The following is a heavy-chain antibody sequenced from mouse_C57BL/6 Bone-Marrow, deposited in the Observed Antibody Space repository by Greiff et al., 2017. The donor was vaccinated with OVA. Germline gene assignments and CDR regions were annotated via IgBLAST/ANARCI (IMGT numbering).Heavy chain of an antibody. Sequence: VQLQQSGPGLVKPSQSLSLTCSVPGYSITSGYYWNWIRQFPGNKLEWMGYISYDGSNNYNPSLKNRISITRDTSKNQFFLKLNSVTTEDTATYYCARGGLTGDYAMDYWGQGTSVTVSS. CDR2: ISYDGSN. D-gene: IGHD4-1*01. J-gene: IGHJ4*01. CDR1: GYSITSGYY. V-gene: IGHV3-6*01. CDR3: ARGGLTGDYAMDY.